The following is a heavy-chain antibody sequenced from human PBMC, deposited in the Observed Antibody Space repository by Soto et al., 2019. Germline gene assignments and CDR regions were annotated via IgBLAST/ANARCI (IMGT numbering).Heavy chain of an antibody. CDR3: ARGRGYSGDDHYYYFDMDV. V-gene: IGHV1-69*13. CDR2: SIPIFGTA. CDR1: GGTFNNYP. J-gene: IGHJ6*02. D-gene: IGHD5-12*01. Sequence: ASVKVSCKASGGTFNNYPITWVRQAPGEGLEWMGGSIPIFGTANYAQKFQGRVTISVDESTSTAYMELSSLRSEDTAVYYCARGRGYSGDDHYYYFDMDVWGQGTTVTVSS.